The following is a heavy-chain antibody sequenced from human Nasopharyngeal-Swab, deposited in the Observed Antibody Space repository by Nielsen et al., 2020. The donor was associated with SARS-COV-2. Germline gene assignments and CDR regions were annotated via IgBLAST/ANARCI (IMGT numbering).Heavy chain of an antibody. J-gene: IGHJ4*02. D-gene: IGHD5-12*01. CDR2: IHYTGNT. CDR1: GGPFNDHY. Sequence: SETLSLTCGVYGGPFNDHYWTWIRQHPGKGLEWIGYIHYTGNTYYNPSLESRLTISLDTSQNQFSLKLSSVTAADTAVYYCAGNSAYVLWDYWGQGVLVTVSS. V-gene: IGHV4-31*11. CDR3: AGNSAYVLWDY.